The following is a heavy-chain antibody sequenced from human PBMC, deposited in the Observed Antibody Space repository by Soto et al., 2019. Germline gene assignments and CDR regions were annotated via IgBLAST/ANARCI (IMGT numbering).Heavy chain of an antibody. CDR2: ISAYNGNK. V-gene: IGHV1-18*04. D-gene: IGHD6-6*01. Sequence: QVQLVQSGGEVKKPGASVEVSCRTSGYMFTTYGMSWVRQAPGQGLEWMAWISAYNGNKKYAQTFQGRLPMSQDTSQSTASIEPRKRKSSATAKYFSARTGGVMAARPLEYWGQGTLVTVSS. CDR1: GYMFTTYG. CDR3: ARTGGVMAARPLEY. J-gene: IGHJ4*02.